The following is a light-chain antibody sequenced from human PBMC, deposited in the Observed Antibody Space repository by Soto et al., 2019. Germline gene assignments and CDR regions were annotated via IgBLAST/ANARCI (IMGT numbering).Light chain of an antibody. Sequence: IGMPQSPSTLSVSAGERATLSCRASQIVSTKLAWYQQKPGQAPRLLIFGASARATGIPARFSGSGSGTKFTLTIASLQPDDFAPYYCQQYETFSGTFGPGSMVDVK. CDR1: QIVSTK. CDR3: QQYETFSGT. V-gene: IGKV3-15*01. CDR2: GAS. J-gene: IGKJ1*01.